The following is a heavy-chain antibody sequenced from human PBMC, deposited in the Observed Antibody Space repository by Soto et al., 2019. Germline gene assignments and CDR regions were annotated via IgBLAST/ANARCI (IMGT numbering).Heavy chain of an antibody. CDR1: VYPLTNYG. Sequence: QVQLVPSGDEVKKTGASEKFSFRASVYPLTNYGISWVRQAPGQGRFWMGWISGHNANPHHAQNVQRRLTLTIDTSTNSGYMELILLKIDDMAMYYCVSEWQLSPWGQGTRVPFSS. CDR3: VSEWQLSP. J-gene: IGHJ5*02. V-gene: IGHV1-18*03. CDR2: ISGHNANP. D-gene: IGHD3-16*02.